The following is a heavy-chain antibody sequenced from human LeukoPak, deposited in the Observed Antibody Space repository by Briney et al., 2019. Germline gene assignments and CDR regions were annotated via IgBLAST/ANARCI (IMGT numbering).Heavy chain of an antibody. Sequence: SETLSLTCTVSGGSISSGDYYWSWIRQPPGKGLEWIGSIYYSGSTYYNPSLKSRVTISVDTSKNQFSLKLSSVTAADTAVYYCARHVSRIAARPRWFDPWGQGTLVTVSS. V-gene: IGHV4-39*01. J-gene: IGHJ5*02. CDR1: GGSISSGDYY. CDR3: ARHVSRIAARPRWFDP. D-gene: IGHD6-6*01. CDR2: IYYSGST.